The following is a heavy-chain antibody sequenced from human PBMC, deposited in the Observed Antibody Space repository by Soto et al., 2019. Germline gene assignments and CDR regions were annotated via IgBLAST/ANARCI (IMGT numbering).Heavy chain of an antibody. CDR3: ARTLVRFTMIVVVIPTWFDP. J-gene: IGHJ5*02. CDR2: IYYSGST. CDR1: GGSISSSSYY. Sequence: SETLSLTCTVSGGSISSSSYYWGWIRQPPGKGLEWIGSIYYSGSTYYNPSLKSRVTISVDTSKNQFSLKLSSVTAADTAVYYCARTLVRFTMIVVVIPTWFDPRGQRTLVTVSS. D-gene: IGHD3-22*01. V-gene: IGHV4-39*01.